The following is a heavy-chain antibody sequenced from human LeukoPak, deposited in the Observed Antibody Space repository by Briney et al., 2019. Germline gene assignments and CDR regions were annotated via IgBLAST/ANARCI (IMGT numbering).Heavy chain of an antibody. CDR1: GFTFSNAW. J-gene: IGHJ3*02. CDR2: IKSKTDGGTT. D-gene: IGHD6-13*01. Sequence: GGSLRLSCAASGFTFSNAWMSWVHQAPGKGLEWVGRIKSKTDGGTTDYAAPVKGRFTISRDDSKNTLYLQMNSLKTEDTAVYYCTTDLGIAAADDAFDIWGQGTMATVSS. CDR3: TTDLGIAAADDAFDI. V-gene: IGHV3-15*01.